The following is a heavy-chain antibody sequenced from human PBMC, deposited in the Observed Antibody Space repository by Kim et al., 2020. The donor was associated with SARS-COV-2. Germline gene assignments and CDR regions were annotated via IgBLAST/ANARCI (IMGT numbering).Heavy chain of an antibody. Sequence: KGRFTISRENSKNTLYLQMNSLRAEDTAVYYCARESNYYGSGSYYNGIDYWGQGTLVTVSS. V-gene: IGHV3-30*07. CDR3: ARESNYYGSGSYYNGIDY. D-gene: IGHD3-10*01. J-gene: IGHJ4*02.